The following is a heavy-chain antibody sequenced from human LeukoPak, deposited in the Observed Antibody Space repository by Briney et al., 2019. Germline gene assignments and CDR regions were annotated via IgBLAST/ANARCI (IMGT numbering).Heavy chain of an antibody. CDR2: IYHSGST. CDR3: ARDNYYDSSDWNWFDP. J-gene: IGHJ5*02. CDR1: GGSISSGGYS. V-gene: IGHV4-30-2*05. Sequence: SQTLSLTCAVSGGSISSGGYSWSWIRQPPGKGLEWIGYIYHSGSTYYNPSLKSRVTISVDTSKNQFSLKLSSVTAADTAVYYCARDNYYDSSDWNWFDPWGQGTLVTVSS. D-gene: IGHD3-22*01.